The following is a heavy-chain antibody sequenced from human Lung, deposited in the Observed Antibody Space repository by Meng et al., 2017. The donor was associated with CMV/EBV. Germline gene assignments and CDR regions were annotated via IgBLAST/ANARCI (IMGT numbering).Heavy chain of an antibody. CDR3: SRWSLVHYKMDV. CDR2: IYYSGST. J-gene: IGHJ6*02. V-gene: IGHV4-30-4*01. CDR1: GGSISSDDHY. D-gene: IGHD4-11*01. Sequence: SETLSLXCTVTGGSISSDDHYWSWIRQTPGKGLEWIGYIYYSGSTYYIPSLKSRVIMSVDTSKNHFSLNLTSVTAAHTAGYYCSRWSLVHYKMDVWGQGTPVTVSS.